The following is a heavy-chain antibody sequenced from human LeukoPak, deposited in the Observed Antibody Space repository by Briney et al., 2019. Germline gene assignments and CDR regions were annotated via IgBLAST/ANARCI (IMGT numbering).Heavy chain of an antibody. CDR3: ARVGIDYGDYLENDFDY. D-gene: IGHD4-17*01. V-gene: IGHV3-11*01. CDR2: ISSSGSTI. CDR1: GFTFSDYY. Sequence: SGGSLRLSCAASGFTFSDYYMSWIRQAPGKGLEWVSYISSSGSTIYYADSVKGRFTISRDNAKNSLYLQMNSLRAEDTAVYYCARVGIDYGDYLENDFDYWGQGTLVTVSS. J-gene: IGHJ4*02.